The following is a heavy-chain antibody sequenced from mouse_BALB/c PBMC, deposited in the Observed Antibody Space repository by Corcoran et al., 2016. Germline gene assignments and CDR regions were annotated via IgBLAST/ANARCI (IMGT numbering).Heavy chain of an antibody. CDR1: GYTFSSYW. Sequence: QVQLQQSGAELMKPAASVKITCKATGYTFSSYWIEWVKQRPGHGLELIGEILPGSGSTNYNEKFKGKATFNADTSYNTAYMQHSSLKSEESAVYYCARHYFGMSLFAYWGEGTLFTVSA. J-gene: IGHJ3*01. CDR2: ILPGSGST. V-gene: IGHV1-9*01. D-gene: IGHD1-1*01. CDR3: ARHYFGMSLFAY.